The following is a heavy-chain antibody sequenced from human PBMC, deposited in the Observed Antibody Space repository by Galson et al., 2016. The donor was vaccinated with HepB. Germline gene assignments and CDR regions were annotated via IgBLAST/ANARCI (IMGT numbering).Heavy chain of an antibody. D-gene: IGHD2-2*01. CDR2: ISTSGTT. Sequence: QIQLQESGPGLVKPSQTLSLTCTVSGGSITSGTKYWTWIRQPAGKGLEWIGGISTSGTTNYNPSLRSRVTISVDTSKTQLSLKLRSVTASDTAMYYCATMPDSWDQGTLVTVSS. V-gene: IGHV4-61*02. J-gene: IGHJ4*02. CDR1: GGSITSGTKY. CDR3: ATMPDS.